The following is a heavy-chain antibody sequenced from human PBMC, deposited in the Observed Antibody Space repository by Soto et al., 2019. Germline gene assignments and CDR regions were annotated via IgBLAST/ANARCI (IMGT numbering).Heavy chain of an antibody. J-gene: IGHJ6*02. CDR3: ARDEGGAITAAEGGFGMDV. CDR2: IYYSGST. CDR1: GVSVSSGIYY. V-gene: IGHV4-61*01. D-gene: IGHD6-13*01. Sequence: PSETLSLTCTVSGVSVSSGIYYWSWIRQPPGKGLEWIGYIYYSGSTNYNPSLKSRVTISLDTSKNQFSLKLSSVSPADTAVYYCARDEGGAITAAEGGFGMDVWGQGTTVTVSS.